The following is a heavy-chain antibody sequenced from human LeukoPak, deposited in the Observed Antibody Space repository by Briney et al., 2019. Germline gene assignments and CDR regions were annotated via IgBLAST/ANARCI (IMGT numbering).Heavy chain of an antibody. CDR3: AKDNGAYDFDS. CDR1: GFTFSSYG. D-gene: IGHD4-17*01. Sequence: GGSLRLSCAVSGFTFSSYGMSWVRQAPGKGLEWVSALSGSGASTYYAGSVKGRFTISSDNSKNTLYLQMNSLRAADTAVYYCAKDNGAYDFDSWGQGTLVTVSS. CDR2: LSGSGAST. V-gene: IGHV3-23*01. J-gene: IGHJ4*02.